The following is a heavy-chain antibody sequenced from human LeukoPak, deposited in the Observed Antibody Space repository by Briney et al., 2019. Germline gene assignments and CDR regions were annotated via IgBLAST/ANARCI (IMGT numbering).Heavy chain of an antibody. V-gene: IGHV4-34*01. J-gene: IGHJ6*02. CDR3: ARPMATVTTNGMDV. D-gene: IGHD4-17*01. CDR2: INHSGST. Sequence: PSETLSLTCAVYGGSFSGYCWSWIRQPPGKGLEWIGEINHSGSTNYNPSLKSRVTISVDTSKNQFSLKLSSVTAADTAVYYCARPMATVTTNGMDVWGQGTTVTVSS. CDR1: GGSFSGYC.